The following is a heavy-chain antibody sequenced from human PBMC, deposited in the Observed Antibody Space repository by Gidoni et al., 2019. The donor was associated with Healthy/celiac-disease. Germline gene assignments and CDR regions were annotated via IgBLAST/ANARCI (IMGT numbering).Heavy chain of an antibody. J-gene: IGHJ4*02. V-gene: IGHV1-18*01. Sequence: QVQLVQSGAEVKKPGASVKVSCKASGYTFTSYGISGVRQAPGQGLEWMGWISAYNGNTNYAQKLQGRVTMTTDTSTSTAYMELRSLRSDDTAVYYCAREFYDGDAPTPDFDYWGQGTLVTVSS. CDR3: AREFYDGDAPTPDFDY. CDR1: GYTFTSYG. CDR2: ISAYNGNT. D-gene: IGHD4-17*01.